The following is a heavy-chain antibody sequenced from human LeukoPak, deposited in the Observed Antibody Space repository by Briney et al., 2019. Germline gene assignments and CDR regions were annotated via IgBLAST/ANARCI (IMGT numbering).Heavy chain of an antibody. D-gene: IGHD4-17*01. V-gene: IGHV4-4*07. J-gene: IGHJ4*02. Sequence: SETLSLTCTVSGGSITNNYWSWIRQSAGNELEWIGRMYSNGATNYNPSLKSRVTISVDRSKNQFSLKLSSVTAADTAVYYCARGGYGDYVGALGFFDYWGQGTLVTVSS. CDR2: MYSNGAT. CDR1: GGSITNNY. CDR3: ARGGYGDYVGALGFFDY.